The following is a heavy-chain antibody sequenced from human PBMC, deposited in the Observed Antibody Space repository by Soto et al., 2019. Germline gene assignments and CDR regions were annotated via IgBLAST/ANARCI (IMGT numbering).Heavy chain of an antibody. J-gene: IGHJ3*02. CDR1: GGSITSDNW. D-gene: IGHD1-26*01. V-gene: IGHV4-4*02. Sequence: QVQLQESGPGLVKPSETLSLTCAVSGGSITSDNWWRWVRQPPDMGLEWIGEFFHIGDPHYTPSLERRNTISMVKSKNQCSLSLNSVTDSDTAVYFFVSVGGHGGKFPIWGRGTMVSVSS. CDR3: VSVGGHGGKFPI. CDR2: FFHIGDP.